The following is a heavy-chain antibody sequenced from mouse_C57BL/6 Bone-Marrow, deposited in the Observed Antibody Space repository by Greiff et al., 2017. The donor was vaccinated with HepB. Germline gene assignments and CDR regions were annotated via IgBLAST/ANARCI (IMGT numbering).Heavy chain of an antibody. Sequence: QVTLKESGPGLLQPSQTLCLTCSFSGFSLSTFGMGVGWIRQPSGKGLEWLAHIWWDDDKYYNPALKSRLTISKDTSKNQVYIKIANVETADTATNSCARISRRAWFAYWGQVTLVTVSA. J-gene: IGHJ3*01. CDR1: GFSLSTFGMG. CDR3: ARISRRAWFAY. V-gene: IGHV8-8*01. D-gene: IGHD3-3*01. CDR2: IWWDDDK.